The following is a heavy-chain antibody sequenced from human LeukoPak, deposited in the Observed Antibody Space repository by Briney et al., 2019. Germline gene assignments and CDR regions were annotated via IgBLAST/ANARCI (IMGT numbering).Heavy chain of an antibody. J-gene: IGHJ6*02. V-gene: IGHV3-74*01. CDR2: INFDADGI. CDR3: ARERGEGMDV. CDR1: GFTDRSYW. Sequence: GGSLRLYCATAGFTDRSYWMHRARQVSGKGQVWASRINFDADGISTAYSVKGRITISIDNAKNTLYLRLNSMRVEDNADYYCARERGEGMDVWGQGTTVTVSS.